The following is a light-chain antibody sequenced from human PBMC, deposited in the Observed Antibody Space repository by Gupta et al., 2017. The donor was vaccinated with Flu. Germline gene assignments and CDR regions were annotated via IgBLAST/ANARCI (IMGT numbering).Light chain of an antibody. CDR3: GTWDSSLSAGGV. CDR2: ENN. Sequence: HKVTISCSGSSSNIGNNYVSWYQQLPGTAPKLLIYENNKRPSGIPDRFSGSKSGTSATLGITGLQTGDEADYYCGTWDSSLSAGGVFGTGTKVTVL. J-gene: IGLJ1*01. V-gene: IGLV1-51*02. CDR1: SSNIGNNY.